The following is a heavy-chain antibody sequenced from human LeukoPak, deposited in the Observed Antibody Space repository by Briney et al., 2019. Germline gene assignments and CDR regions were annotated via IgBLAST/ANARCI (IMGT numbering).Heavy chain of an antibody. CDR3: ARAAYSSSWGPFDY. J-gene: IGHJ4*02. Sequence: GASVKVSCKASGGTFSSYAISWVRQAPGQGLEWMGGIISIFGTANYAQKFQGRVTITTDESTSTAYMELSSLRSEDTAVYYCARAAYSSSWGPFDYWGQGTLVTVSS. CDR1: GGTFSSYA. CDR2: IISIFGTA. V-gene: IGHV1-69*05. D-gene: IGHD6-6*01.